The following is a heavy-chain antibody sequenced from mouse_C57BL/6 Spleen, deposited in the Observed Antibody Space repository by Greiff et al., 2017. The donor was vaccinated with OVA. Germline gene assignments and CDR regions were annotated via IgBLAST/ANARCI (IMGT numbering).Heavy chain of an antibody. CDR1: GYTFTDYE. Sequence: VQLQQSGAELVRPGASVTLSCKASGYTFTDYEMHWVKQTPVHGLEWIGAIDPETGGTAYNQKFKGKAILTADKSSSTAYMELRSLTSEDSAVYYCTREVFYYDYDEGYFDVWGTGTTVTVSS. J-gene: IGHJ1*03. D-gene: IGHD2-4*01. CDR2: IDPETGGT. CDR3: TREVFYYDYDEGYFDV. V-gene: IGHV1-15*01.